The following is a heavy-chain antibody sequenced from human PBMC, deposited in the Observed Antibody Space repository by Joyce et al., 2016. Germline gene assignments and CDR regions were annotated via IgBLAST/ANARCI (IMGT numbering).Heavy chain of an antibody. V-gene: IGHV3-74*01. Sequence: EVQLVESGGGLVQPGGSLRLSCTASGFTFSSYWMHWVRQVSGKGLVWVSHIRSDESSTSYADSVKGLFTISRDNAKNTLYLHMNSLRTEDTAVYYCARTGGSYYDYYYYGLDVWGQGTTVIVSS. D-gene: IGHD1-26*01. J-gene: IGHJ6*02. CDR1: GFTFSSYW. CDR2: IRSDESST. CDR3: ARTGGSYYDYYYYGLDV.